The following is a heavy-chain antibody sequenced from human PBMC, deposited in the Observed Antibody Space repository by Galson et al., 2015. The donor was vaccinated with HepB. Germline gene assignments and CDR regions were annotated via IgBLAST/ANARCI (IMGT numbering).Heavy chain of an antibody. D-gene: IGHD3-22*01. Sequence: SLRLSCAASGFTFSNAWMSWVRQAPGKGLEWVGRIKSKTDGGTTDYAAPVKGRFTISRDDSKNTLYLQMNSLKTEDTAVYYCRYDSSGYYPFDYWGQGTLVTVSS. CDR2: IKSKTDGGTT. CDR3: RYDSSGYYPFDY. V-gene: IGHV3-15*01. J-gene: IGHJ4*02. CDR1: GFTFSNAW.